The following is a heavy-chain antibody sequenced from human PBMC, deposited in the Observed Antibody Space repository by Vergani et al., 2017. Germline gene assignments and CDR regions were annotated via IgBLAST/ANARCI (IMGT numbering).Heavy chain of an antibody. D-gene: IGHD3-22*01. Sequence: EVQLVESGGGLVQPGGSLRLSCAASGFTFSSYAMSWVRQAPGKGLEWVSAISGSGGSTYYAYSVKGRFTISRDNSKNTLYLQMNSLRAEDTAVYYCAKAYYYDSSGYYWRTPFDYWGQGTLVTVSS. CDR1: GFTFSSYA. J-gene: IGHJ4*02. CDR2: ISGSGGST. V-gene: IGHV3-23*04. CDR3: AKAYYYDSSGYYWRTPFDY.